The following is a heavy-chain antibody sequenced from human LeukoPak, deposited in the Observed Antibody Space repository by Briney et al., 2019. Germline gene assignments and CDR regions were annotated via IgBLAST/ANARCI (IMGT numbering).Heavy chain of an antibody. J-gene: IGHJ4*02. CDR1: GYTFTGYY. CDR2: INPNSGGT. D-gene: IGHD3-10*01. V-gene: IGHV1-2*02. Sequence: ASVKVSCKASGYTFTGYYMHWVRQAPGQGLEWMGWINPNSGGTNYAQKFQGRVTMTRDTSISTAYMELSRLGSDDTAVYYCARDRDITMVRGVIISFDYWGQGTLVTVSS. CDR3: ARDRDITMVRGVIISFDY.